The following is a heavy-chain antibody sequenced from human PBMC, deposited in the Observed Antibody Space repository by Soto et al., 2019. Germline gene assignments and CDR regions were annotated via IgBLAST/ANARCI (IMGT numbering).Heavy chain of an antibody. CDR1: GFTFSSYA. V-gene: IGHV3-33*01. CDR2: VWYDGSNE. D-gene: IGHD2-15*01. J-gene: IGHJ4*02. Sequence: QLQLVESGGGVVQPGRSLRLSCAASGFTFSSYAMHWVRQAPGKGLEWVAVVWYDGSNEFYVDSVKGRFTISRDNSKNXLYLQMSNLRAEDTAVYYCARDRGLRLIPEWCFDYWGQGTLVTVSS. CDR3: ARDRGLRLIPEWCFDY.